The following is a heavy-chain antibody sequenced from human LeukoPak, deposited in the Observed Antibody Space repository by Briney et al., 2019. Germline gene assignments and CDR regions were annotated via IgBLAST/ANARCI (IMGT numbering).Heavy chain of an antibody. V-gene: IGHV3-9*03. CDR1: GFTFDDYA. CDR3: AKSGGSGRSAEYFQH. CDR2: ISWNSGSI. Sequence: TGGSLRLSCAASGFTFDDYAMHWVRQAPGKGLEWVSGISWNSGSIGYADSVKGRFTISRDNAKNSLYLQMNSLRAEDMALYYCAKSGGSGRSAEYFQHWGQGTLVTVSS. J-gene: IGHJ1*01. D-gene: IGHD3-10*01.